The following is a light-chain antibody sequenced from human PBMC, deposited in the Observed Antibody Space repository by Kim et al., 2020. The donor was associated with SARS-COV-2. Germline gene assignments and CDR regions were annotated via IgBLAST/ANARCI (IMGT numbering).Light chain of an antibody. CDR1: QSVSSNY. V-gene: IGKV3-20*01. Sequence: EIVLTQSPGTLSLSPGERATLSCSASQSVSSNYLAWYQQKPGQAPRLLIYGASSRATGIPDRFSGSGYGTDFTLTISRLEPEDFAVYYCQQYDNSPTFGQGTKLEI. J-gene: IGKJ2*01. CDR2: GAS. CDR3: QQYDNSPT.